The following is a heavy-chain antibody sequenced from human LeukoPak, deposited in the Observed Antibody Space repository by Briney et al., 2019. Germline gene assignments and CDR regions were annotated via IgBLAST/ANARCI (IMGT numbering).Heavy chain of an antibody. CDR3: ARWDSSGWHYFDY. V-gene: IGHV3-7*01. D-gene: IGHD6-19*01. CDR2: IKQDGSEK. CDR1: GFTFSSYW. Sequence: GGSLRLSCAASGFTFSSYWMSWVRQAPGKGLEWVANIKQDGSEKYYVDSVKGRFTISRDNAKNSLYLQMNSLRAEDTAVYYCARWDSSGWHYFDYWGQGTLVTVSS. J-gene: IGHJ4*02.